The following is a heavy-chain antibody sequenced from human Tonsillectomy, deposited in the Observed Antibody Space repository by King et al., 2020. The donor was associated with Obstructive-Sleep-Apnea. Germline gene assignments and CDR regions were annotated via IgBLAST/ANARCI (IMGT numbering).Heavy chain of an antibody. Sequence: VQLVESGGGVVQPGRSLRLSCAASGFTFSSYGMHWVRQAPGKGLEGVAVIWYDGSNKYYADSVKGRFTISRDNSKNTLYLQMNSLRAEDTAVYYCATKTTVNDYWGQGTLVTVSS. J-gene: IGHJ4*02. D-gene: IGHD4-17*01. V-gene: IGHV3-33*01. CDR3: ATKTTVNDY. CDR2: IWYDGSNK. CDR1: GFTFSSYG.